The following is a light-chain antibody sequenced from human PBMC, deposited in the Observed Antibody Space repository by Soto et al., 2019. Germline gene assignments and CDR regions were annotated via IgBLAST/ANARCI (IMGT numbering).Light chain of an antibody. CDR1: QGISSA. CDR3: HQFNSYPLT. Sequence: AIQLTQSPSSLSASVGDRVTITCRASQGISSALAWYQQKPGKAPKLLIYDTSSLESGVPSRFSGRGSGTEFTLTISSLQPEDFANYYWHQFNSYPLTFGGGTKVEIK. CDR2: DTS. J-gene: IGKJ4*01. V-gene: IGKV1-13*02.